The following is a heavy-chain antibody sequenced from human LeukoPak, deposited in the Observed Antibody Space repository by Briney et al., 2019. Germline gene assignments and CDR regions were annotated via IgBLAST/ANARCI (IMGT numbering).Heavy chain of an antibody. D-gene: IGHD4-17*01. J-gene: IGHJ4*02. V-gene: IGHV3-11*01. CDR3: ARDLTTVTSFDF. CDR1: GFIFSDYY. CDR2: ISSSDNTI. Sequence: GGSLRLSCAASGFIFSDYYMSWIRQAPGKGLEWISYISSSDNTIFYADSVKGRFTISRDNAKNSLYLQMNSLRAEDTAFYYCARDLTTVTSFDFGGQGTLVTVSS.